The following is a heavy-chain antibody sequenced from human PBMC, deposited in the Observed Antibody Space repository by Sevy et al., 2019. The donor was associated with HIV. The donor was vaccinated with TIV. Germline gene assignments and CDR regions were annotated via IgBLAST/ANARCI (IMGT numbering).Heavy chain of an antibody. D-gene: IGHD3-22*01. Sequence: GGSLRLSCAVSGFTFNNAWMNWVRQAPGTGLQWVGLIKSNIDGETTDYAAPVKGRFTISRDDSKNTLYLQMNNLKIEDTAVYYCATAPGYYDSAPFDYWGPGTLVTISS. CDR3: ATAPGYYDSAPFDY. CDR1: GFTFNNAW. V-gene: IGHV3-15*01. CDR2: IKSNIDGETT. J-gene: IGHJ4*02.